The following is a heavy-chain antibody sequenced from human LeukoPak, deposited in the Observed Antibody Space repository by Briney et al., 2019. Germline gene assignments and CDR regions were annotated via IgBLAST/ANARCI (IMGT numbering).Heavy chain of an antibody. D-gene: IGHD5-18*01. CDR2: INHSGST. CDR3: ARLGGYSYGPGVSY. J-gene: IGHJ4*02. V-gene: IGHV4-34*01. CDR1: GGSFSGYY. Sequence: SETLSLTCAVYGGSFSGYYWGWIRQPPGKGLEWIGEINHSGSTNYNPSLKSRVTISVDTSKNQFSLKLSSVTAADTAVYYCARLGGYSYGPGVSYWGQGTLVTVSS.